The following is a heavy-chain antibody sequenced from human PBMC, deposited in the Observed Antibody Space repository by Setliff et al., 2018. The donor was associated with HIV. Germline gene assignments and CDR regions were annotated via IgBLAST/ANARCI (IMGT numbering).Heavy chain of an antibody. CDR1: GGPFSSYS. J-gene: IGHJ5*02. V-gene: IGHV1-69*04. Sequence: SVKVSCKASGGPFSSYSITWVRQAPGQGLEWMGRIIPMFSIPNYSLRFQGRVTITADRSTNTVYMELSSLRSDDTAVYYCARVGRSVTGPWGQGTLVTVS. D-gene: IGHD6-19*01. CDR3: ARVGRSVTGP. CDR2: IIPMFSIP.